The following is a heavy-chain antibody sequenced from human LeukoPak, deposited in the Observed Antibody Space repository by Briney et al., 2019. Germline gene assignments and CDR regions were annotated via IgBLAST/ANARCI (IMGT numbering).Heavy chain of an antibody. CDR2: IKQDGSEK. CDR1: GFTFSRYW. D-gene: IGHD3-10*01. V-gene: IGHV3-7*05. Sequence: GGPLILSCAASGFTFSRYWMTWVRQAPGKGLEWVVNIKQDGSEKYSVDSVKGRFTVSRDNAKNSLYLQMNSLRAEDTAMYYCARGDLYGSGSPEYYFDYWGQGTLVTVSS. J-gene: IGHJ4*02. CDR3: ARGDLYGSGSPEYYFDY.